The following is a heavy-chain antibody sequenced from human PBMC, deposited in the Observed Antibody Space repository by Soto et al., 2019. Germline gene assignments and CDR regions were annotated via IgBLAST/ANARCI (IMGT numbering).Heavy chain of an antibody. D-gene: IGHD3-16*01. CDR3: ARHLGYKYFDL. J-gene: IGHJ2*01. CDR1: GGSISSSSYY. Sequence: QLQLQESGPGLVKPSETLSLTCTVSGGSISSSSYYWGWIRQPPGKGLEWIGSIYYSGSTYYNPSLKSRVTISVDTSKNQFSLKLSSVTAADTAVYYCARHLGYKYFDLWGRGTLVTVSS. V-gene: IGHV4-39*01. CDR2: IYYSGST.